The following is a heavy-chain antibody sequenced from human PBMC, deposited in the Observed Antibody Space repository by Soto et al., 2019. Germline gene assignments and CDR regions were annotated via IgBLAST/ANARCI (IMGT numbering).Heavy chain of an antibody. CDR1: GGSITNNNYA. V-gene: IGHV4-39*01. J-gene: IGHJ4*02. CDR3: ARRRTAEFDY. Sequence: QLQLQESGPGLVKPSETLSLTCPVSGGSITNNNYAWGWIRQPPGEGLEGIGSFFFGGSTYYNPSLESRVTISVDTSKNQFSLRLTSVTAADTAVYYCARRRTAEFDYWGQGTLVTVSS. CDR2: FFFGGST. D-gene: IGHD6-13*01.